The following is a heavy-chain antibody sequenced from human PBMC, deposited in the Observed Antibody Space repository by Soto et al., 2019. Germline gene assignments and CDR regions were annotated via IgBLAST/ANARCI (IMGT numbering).Heavy chain of an antibody. Sequence: PGGSLRLSCAASGFTFSSYAMSWVRPAPGKGLEWVSAISGSGGSTYYADSVNGRFTISRDNSKNTLYLQMNSLRAEDTAVYYCAKPPRGYGSGSYPFGYWGQGTLVTVSS. CDR2: ISGSGGST. J-gene: IGHJ4*02. V-gene: IGHV3-23*01. D-gene: IGHD3-10*01. CDR1: GFTFSSYA. CDR3: AKPPRGYGSGSYPFGY.